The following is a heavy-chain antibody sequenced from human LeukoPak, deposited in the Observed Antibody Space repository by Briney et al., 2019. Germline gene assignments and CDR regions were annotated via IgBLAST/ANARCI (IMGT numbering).Heavy chain of an antibody. CDR1: GYTFTGYY. J-gene: IGHJ4*02. V-gene: IGHV1-2*06. D-gene: IGHD2-15*01. CDR3: WSHPIRHGYGVFDY. Sequence: GASVKVSCKASGYTFTGYYMHWVRQAPGQGLEWMGRINPNSGGTNYAQKFQGRVTMTRDTSISTAYMELSRLRSDDTAVYYCWSHPIRHGYGVFDYWGQGTLVTVSS. CDR2: INPNSGGT.